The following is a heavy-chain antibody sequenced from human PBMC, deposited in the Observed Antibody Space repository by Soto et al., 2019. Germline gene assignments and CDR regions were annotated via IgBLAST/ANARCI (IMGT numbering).Heavy chain of an antibody. V-gene: IGHV4-59*08. D-gene: IGHD6-13*01. CDR1: GGSISSYY. CDR3: ASLTPPGSSSWYPAWDFDL. Sequence: QVQLQESGPGLVKPSETLSLTCTVSGGSISSYYWSWIRQPPGKGLEWIGYIYYSGSTNYNPSLKSRVTISVDTSKHQFSLKLSSVTAADTAVYYCASLTPPGSSSWYPAWDFDLWGRGTLVTVSS. J-gene: IGHJ2*01. CDR2: IYYSGST.